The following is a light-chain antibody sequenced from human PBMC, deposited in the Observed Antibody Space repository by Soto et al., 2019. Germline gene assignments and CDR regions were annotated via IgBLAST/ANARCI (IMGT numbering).Light chain of an antibody. V-gene: IGKV1-17*01. CDR3: QQYYTYST. J-gene: IGKJ5*01. CDR1: QGIRND. Sequence: DIQMTQSPSSLSASVVDRVTITCRASQGIRNDLGWYQQKPGKAPKPLIFDASTLKTGVPSRFGGSGSGAEFNFTITGLQPDDFATYFCQQYYTYSTFGQGTRLQIK. CDR2: DAS.